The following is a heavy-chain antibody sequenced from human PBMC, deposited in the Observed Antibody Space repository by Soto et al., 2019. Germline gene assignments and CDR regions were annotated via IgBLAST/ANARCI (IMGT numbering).Heavy chain of an antibody. J-gene: IGHJ4*02. V-gene: IGHV4-61*01. CDR2: ISYSGST. CDR3: AGGPNRYFFDY. CDR1: GDSVSSDNYY. Sequence: QVQLQDSGPGLVKPSETLSLTCTVSGDSVSSDNYYWSWIRQPPGKRLESIGYISYSGSTNYNPSLKSRVTLSVDTSKNQFSLKLSSVTAPDTAVYYCAGGPNRYFFDYWGQGTLVTVSS.